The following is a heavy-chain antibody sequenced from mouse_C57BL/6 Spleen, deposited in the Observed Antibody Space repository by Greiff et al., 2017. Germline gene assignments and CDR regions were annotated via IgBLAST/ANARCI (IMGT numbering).Heavy chain of an antibody. CDR2: INPNNGGT. CDR3: ANYGSSSYFDY. J-gene: IGHJ2*01. V-gene: IGHV1-26*01. Sequence: EVQLQQSGPELVKPGASVKISCKASGYTFTDYYMNWVKQSHGKSLEWIGDINPNNGGTSYNQKFKGKATLTVDTSSSTAYMELRSLTSEDSAVYYCANYGSSSYFDYWGQGTTLTVSS. CDR1: GYTFTDYY. D-gene: IGHD1-1*01.